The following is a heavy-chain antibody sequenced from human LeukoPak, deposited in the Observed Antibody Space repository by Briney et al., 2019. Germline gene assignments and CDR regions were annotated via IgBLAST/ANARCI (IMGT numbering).Heavy chain of an antibody. V-gene: IGHV3-48*01. Sequence: GSLRLSCAASGFTFSSYSMSWVRQAPGKGLEWVSYISSSSSTIYYADSVKGRFTISRDNAKNSLYLQMNSLRAEDTAVYYCASGRDIGYDYGDFFDYWGQGTLVTVSS. D-gene: IGHD4-17*01. J-gene: IGHJ4*02. CDR3: ASGRDIGYDYGDFFDY. CDR2: ISSSSSTI. CDR1: GFTFSSYS.